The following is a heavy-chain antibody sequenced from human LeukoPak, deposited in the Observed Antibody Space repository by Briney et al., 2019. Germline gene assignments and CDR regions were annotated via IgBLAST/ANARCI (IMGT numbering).Heavy chain of an antibody. CDR2: VSGSGGSA. D-gene: IGHD4-17*01. Sequence: PGGSLRLSCAASGFTFSSYAIGWVRQAPGKGLEWVSAVSGSGGSAYYADSVKGRFTISRDNSKNTLYLQMNSLRAEDTAVYYCAKDDYGDFDYWGQGTLVTVSS. CDR1: GFTFSSYA. J-gene: IGHJ4*02. CDR3: AKDDYGDFDY. V-gene: IGHV3-23*01.